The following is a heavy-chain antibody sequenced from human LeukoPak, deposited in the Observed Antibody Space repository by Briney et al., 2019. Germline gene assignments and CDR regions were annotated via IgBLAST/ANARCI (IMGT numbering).Heavy chain of an antibody. CDR2: ITGSSSTI. D-gene: IGHD2-2*01. CDR1: GFIFSKDW. Sequence: GGSLRLSCAASGFIFSKDWMSWVRQAPGKGLEWVSFITGSSSTIYYADSVKGRFTISRDNAKNSLYLQMNSLRAEDTAVYYCASCSSTNCYWGQGTLVTVSS. V-gene: IGHV3-48*01. CDR3: ASCSSTNCY. J-gene: IGHJ4*02.